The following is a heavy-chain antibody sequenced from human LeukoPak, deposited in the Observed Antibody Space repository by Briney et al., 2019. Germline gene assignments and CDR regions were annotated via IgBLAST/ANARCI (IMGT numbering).Heavy chain of an antibody. CDR2: ISSSGGST. CDR3: AKETYYYGSGSYDY. CDR1: GFSFSSYA. D-gene: IGHD3-10*01. V-gene: IGHV3-23*01. J-gene: IGHJ4*02. Sequence: GGSLRLSCVAAGFSFSSYAMSWVRQAPGKGLEWVSGISSSGGSTYYADSVKGRFTISRDNSKNTLYLQMNSLRAEDTAVYYCAKETYYYGSGSYDYWGQGTLVTVSS.